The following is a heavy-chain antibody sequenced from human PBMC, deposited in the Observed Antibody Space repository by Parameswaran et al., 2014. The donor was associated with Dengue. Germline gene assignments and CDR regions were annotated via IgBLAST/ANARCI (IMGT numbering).Heavy chain of an antibody. J-gene: IGHJ4*02. Sequence: WVRQAPGQGLEWMGIISPSGGSTSYAQNFQGRVTMTRDTSTSTVYMELSSLRSEDTAVYYCARDISSGWSRQPGYWGQGTLVTVSS. V-gene: IGHV1-46*01. CDR2: ISPSGGST. D-gene: IGHD6-19*01. CDR3: ARDISSGWSRQPGY.